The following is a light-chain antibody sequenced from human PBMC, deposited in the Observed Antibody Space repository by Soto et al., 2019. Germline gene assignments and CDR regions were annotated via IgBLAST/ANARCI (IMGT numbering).Light chain of an antibody. CDR2: AVS. CDR3: CSYTASDMWV. Sequence: QSVLTQPPSVSGAPGQRVTISCTGSSSNNGAGYDVHWYQQLPGKAPKLIISAVSYRPSGVPDRFSGSKSGNTASLTISGLQAEDEADYYCCSYTASDMWVFGGGTQLTVL. CDR1: SSNNGAGYD. V-gene: IGLV1-40*01. J-gene: IGLJ3*02.